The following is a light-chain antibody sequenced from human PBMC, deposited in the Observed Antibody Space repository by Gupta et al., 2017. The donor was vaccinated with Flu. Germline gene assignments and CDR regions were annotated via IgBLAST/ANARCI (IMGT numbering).Light chain of an antibody. V-gene: IGLV1-40*03. CDR2: GNN. J-gene: IGLJ3*02. CDR1: SKIGADYY. CDR3: QSYDSSLSAWV. Sequence: SKIGADYYINWYQLLPGTAPKLLISGNNNRPSGVPDRFSGSKSGASASLAITGLQAEDETDYYCQSYDSSLSAWVFGGGTKLTVL.